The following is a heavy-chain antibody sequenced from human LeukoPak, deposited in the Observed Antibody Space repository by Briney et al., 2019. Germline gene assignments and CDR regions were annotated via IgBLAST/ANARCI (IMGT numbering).Heavy chain of an antibody. CDR3: ARAMVTDDGMDV. Sequence: GGSLRLSCAASGFTFDDYGMSWVRQAPGKGLEWVSGINWNGGSTGYADSVKGRFTISRDNAKNSLYLQMNSLRAEDTAVYYCARAMVTDDGMDVWGQGTTVTVSS. CDR2: INWNGGST. D-gene: IGHD4/OR15-4a*01. J-gene: IGHJ6*02. CDR1: GFTFDDYG. V-gene: IGHV3-20*04.